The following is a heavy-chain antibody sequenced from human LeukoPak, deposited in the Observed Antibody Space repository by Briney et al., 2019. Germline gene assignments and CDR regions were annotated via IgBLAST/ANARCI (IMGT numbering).Heavy chain of an antibody. CDR3: AKGGKTYYDILTGYEPYDY. V-gene: IGHV3-23*01. Sequence: GGSLRLSCAASGFSFSIYGMNWVRQAPGKGLEWVSGITVSGGTTYYADSVKGRATISRDNSKNSLYLQMNSLRAEDTAVYYCAKGGKTYYDILTGYEPYDYWGQGTLVTVSS. CDR1: GFSFSIYG. D-gene: IGHD3-9*01. CDR2: ITVSGGTT. J-gene: IGHJ4*02.